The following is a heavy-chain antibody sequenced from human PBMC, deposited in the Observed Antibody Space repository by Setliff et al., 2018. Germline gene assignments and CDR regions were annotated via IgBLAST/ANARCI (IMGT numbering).Heavy chain of an antibody. Sequence: SETLSLTCTVSGGSISYNYWSWIRQHAGKGLQWIGRINTSGSTKYNPSLKSRVTMSVDTSKNQFSLKLSAVTAADTAVYYCARDVGGEGYFDSWGQGTLVTVSS. J-gene: IGHJ4*02. V-gene: IGHV4-4*07. CDR3: ARDVGGEGYFDS. CDR2: INTSGST. CDR1: GGSISYNY. D-gene: IGHD3-10*01.